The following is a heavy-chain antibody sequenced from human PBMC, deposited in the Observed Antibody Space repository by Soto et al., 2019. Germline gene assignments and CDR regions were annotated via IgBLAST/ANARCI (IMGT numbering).Heavy chain of an antibody. CDR1: GYTFTGYY. D-gene: IGHD2-21*02. V-gene: IGHV1-2*04. Sequence: GASVKVSCKASGYTFTGYYMHWVRQAPGQGLEWMGWINPNSGGTNYAQKFQGWVTMTRDTSISTAYMELSRLRSDDTAVYYCARGGRPVVVTADGFSMDVWGQGTTVTVSS. CDR2: INPNSGGT. J-gene: IGHJ6*02. CDR3: ARGGRPVVVTADGFSMDV.